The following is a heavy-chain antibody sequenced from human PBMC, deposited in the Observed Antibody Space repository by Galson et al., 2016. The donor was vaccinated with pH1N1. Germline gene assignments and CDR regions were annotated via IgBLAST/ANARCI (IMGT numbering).Heavy chain of an antibody. CDR3: AHSSFRERLNWFDP. J-gene: IGHJ5*02. V-gene: IGHV2-5*02. D-gene: IGHD3-10*01. CDR1: GFSLSTSGVR. Sequence: PALVKPTQTLTLTCTFSGFSLSTSGVRVGWIRQPPGKALEWLALIYWDDDTRYSPSLKSRLTITKVTSKNQVVLTMTNMDPVDTSPYYGAHSSFRERLNWFDPWGQGTLVTVSS. CDR2: IYWDDDT.